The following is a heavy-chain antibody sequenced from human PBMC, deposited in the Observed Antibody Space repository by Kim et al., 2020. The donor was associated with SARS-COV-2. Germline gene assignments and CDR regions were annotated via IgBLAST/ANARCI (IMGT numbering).Heavy chain of an antibody. CDR3: ARGGRLRPLSYWYFDL. D-gene: IGHD6-25*01. Sequence: GGSLRLSCAASGFTVSSNYMSWVRQAPGKGLEWVSVIYSGGSTYYADSVKGRFTISRDNSKNTLYLQMNSLRAEDTAVYYCARGGRLRPLSYWYFDLWGRGTLVTVSS. J-gene: IGHJ2*01. CDR1: GFTVSSNY. CDR2: IYSGGST. V-gene: IGHV3-53*01.